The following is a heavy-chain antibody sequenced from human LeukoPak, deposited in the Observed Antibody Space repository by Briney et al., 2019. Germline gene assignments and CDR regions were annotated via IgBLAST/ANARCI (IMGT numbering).Heavy chain of an antibody. Sequence: GGSLRLSCAASGFTFSSYAMSWVRQAPGKGLEWVSAISGGGGSTYYADSVKGRFTISRDNSKNTLYLQMNSLRAEDTAVYYCAKGAIAARTYYYYMDVWGKGTTVTVSS. CDR3: AKGAIAARTYYYYMDV. J-gene: IGHJ6*03. D-gene: IGHD6-6*01. V-gene: IGHV3-23*01. CDR1: GFTFSSYA. CDR2: ISGGGGST.